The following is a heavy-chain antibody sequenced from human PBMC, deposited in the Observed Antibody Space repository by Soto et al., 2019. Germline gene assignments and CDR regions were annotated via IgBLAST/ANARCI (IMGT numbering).Heavy chain of an antibody. CDR3: ARDGDCSGGTCYLGYGLDV. V-gene: IGHV4-31*03. Sequence: PSETLSLTCTVSGGSINTGGYYWNWIRQHPGKGLEWIGNIYYSGDTNYNPSLKSRVTISIDTSTNQFSLKVTSATAADTAVYFCARDGDCSGGTCYLGYGLDVWGQGTTVTVSS. CDR2: IYYSGDT. D-gene: IGHD2-15*01. CDR1: GGSINTGGYY. J-gene: IGHJ6*02.